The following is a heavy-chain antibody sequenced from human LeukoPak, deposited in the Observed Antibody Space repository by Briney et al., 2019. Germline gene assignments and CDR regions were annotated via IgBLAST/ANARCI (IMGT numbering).Heavy chain of an antibody. CDR3: AKDRYSDNTGHHYENEY. J-gene: IGHJ4*02. D-gene: IGHD3-22*01. CDR1: GFTFSSYG. CDR2: VSSGGNS. Sequence: GGSLRLSCAASGFTFSSYGMSWVRQAPGKGLDWVSAVSSGGNSNYADSVTGRFTISRDNSKNTLYRQMNSLRAEDTAVYYCAKDRYSDNTGHHYENEYWGQGTLVTVSS. V-gene: IGHV3-23*01.